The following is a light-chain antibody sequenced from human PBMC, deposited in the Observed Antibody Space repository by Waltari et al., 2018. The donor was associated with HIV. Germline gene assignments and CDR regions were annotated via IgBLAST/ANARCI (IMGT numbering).Light chain of an antibody. V-gene: IGLV2-8*01. CDR3: SSYGDSLRVL. Sequence: QSALTQHPSASASLGQPVTISCTGSSSATGAYDSVAWFQQHPHSAPQLLLYEVTRRPSTVSDRFSGSRAGYTASLTVAGLQPDDEATYFCSSYGDSLRVLFGGGTNVTVL. CDR1: SSATGAYDS. CDR2: EVT. J-gene: IGLJ2*01.